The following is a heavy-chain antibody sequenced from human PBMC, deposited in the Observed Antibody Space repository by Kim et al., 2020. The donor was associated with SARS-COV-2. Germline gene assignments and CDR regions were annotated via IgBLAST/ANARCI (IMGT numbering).Heavy chain of an antibody. D-gene: IGHD3-10*01. CDR1: NGSISTSSYY. J-gene: IGHJ4*02. CDR2: IYYNGNT. V-gene: IGHV4-39*01. CDR3: ARAGLRGDIDY. Sequence: SETLSLTCTVSNGSISTSSYYWSWIRQPPGRGLEWIGTIYYNGNTYYNPSLESRVTISVDTSKNQFSLKLYSVTAADTAVYYCARAGLRGDIDYWAQGTLVTVSS.